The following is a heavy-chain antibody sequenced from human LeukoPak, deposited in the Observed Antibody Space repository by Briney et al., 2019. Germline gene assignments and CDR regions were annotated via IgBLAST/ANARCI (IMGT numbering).Heavy chain of an antibody. J-gene: IGHJ4*02. V-gene: IGHV3-30*02. CDR3: AKDILPGVGSFDY. CDR2: ISEDGTKK. CDR1: GFIFSNSA. D-gene: IGHD2-2*02. Sequence: PGGSLRLSCAASGFIFSNSAILWVRQSPGKGLEWVAFISEDGTKKFYVDSVKDRFTISRDNSKNTLYLQMTSLRPEDTAVYYCAKDILPGVGSFDYWGQGTLVTVSS.